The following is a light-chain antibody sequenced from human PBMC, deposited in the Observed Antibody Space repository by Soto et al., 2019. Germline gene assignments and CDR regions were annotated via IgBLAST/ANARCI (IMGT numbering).Light chain of an antibody. CDR1: SSDVGSYNL. CDR2: EGS. V-gene: IGLV2-23*01. Sequence: QSVLTQPASVSGSPGQSITISCTGTSSDVGSYNLVSWYQQHPGKAPKLMIYEGSKRPSGVSNPFSGSKSGNTASLTISGLQAEDEADYYCCSYAGSSTFVVFGGGTKVTVL. J-gene: IGLJ2*01. CDR3: CSYAGSSTFVV.